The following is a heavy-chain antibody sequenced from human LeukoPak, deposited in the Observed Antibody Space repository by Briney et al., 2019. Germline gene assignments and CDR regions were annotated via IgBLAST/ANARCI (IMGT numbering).Heavy chain of an antibody. J-gene: IGHJ5*02. D-gene: IGHD3-3*01. CDR1: GGSFSGYY. Sequence: SETLSLTCAVYGGSFSGYYWSWIRQSPGKGLEWIGQIYPTGSTNYNPSLKSRVTILVDRSKNQFSLKLSSVTAADTAVYYCARHDFGVALGGPWGMGTSVIVSS. CDR2: IYPTGST. CDR3: ARHDFGVALGGP. V-gene: IGHV4-34*01.